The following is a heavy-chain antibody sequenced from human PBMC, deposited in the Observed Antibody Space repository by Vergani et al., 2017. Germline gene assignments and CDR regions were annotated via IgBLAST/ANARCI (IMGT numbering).Heavy chain of an antibody. J-gene: IGHJ5*02. CDR1: GYSISSGDHC. V-gene: IGHV4-30-4*08. CDR2: IFYSGTT. D-gene: IGHD3-10*01. CDR3: VRTVALGFGETKDGGWFDP. Sequence: QVRLEESGPGLVKPSETLSLTCSVSGYSISSGDHCWTWIRPRPGKGLEWIGYIFYSGTTYDNPSLRSRLTIPVDTSQNQFSLKLRSVTAADTAVYYCVRTVALGFGETKDGGWFDPWGQGTLVTVTS.